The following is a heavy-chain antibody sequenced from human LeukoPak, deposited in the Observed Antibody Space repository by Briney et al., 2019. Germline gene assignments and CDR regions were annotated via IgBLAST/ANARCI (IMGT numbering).Heavy chain of an antibody. J-gene: IGHJ4*02. CDR3: AKDGAVAGIIDY. V-gene: IGHV3-30*18. CDR1: GFTFSSYG. Sequence: GGSLRLSCAASGFTFSSYGMHWVRQAPGKGLEWVAVISYDGSNKYYADSVKGRFTISRDNSKNTLYLQMNSLRAEDTAVHYCAKDGAVAGIIDYWGQGTLVTVSS. CDR2: ISYDGSNK. D-gene: IGHD6-19*01.